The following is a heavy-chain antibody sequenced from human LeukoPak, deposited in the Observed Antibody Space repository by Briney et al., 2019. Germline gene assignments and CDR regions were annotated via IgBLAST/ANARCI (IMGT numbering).Heavy chain of an antibody. CDR2: ISYDGSNK. CDR1: GFTFSSYA. J-gene: IGHJ4*02. Sequence: GGSLRLSCAASGFTFSSYAMHWVRQAPGRGLEWVAVISYDGSNKYYADSVRGRFTISRDNSKNTLYLQMNSLRAEDTAVYYCARGCSSSWAGDFDYWGQGTLVTVSS. D-gene: IGHD6-6*01. V-gene: IGHV3-30*01. CDR3: ARGCSSSWAGDFDY.